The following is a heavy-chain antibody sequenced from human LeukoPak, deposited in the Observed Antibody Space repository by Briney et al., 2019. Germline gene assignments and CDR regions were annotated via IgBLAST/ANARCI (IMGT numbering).Heavy chain of an antibody. CDR3: VTNSGKRFGQ. CDR2: IRQDGSEK. J-gene: IGHJ4*02. V-gene: IGHV3-7*01. Sequence: GGSLRLSCAASGFTFDDYAMHWVRQAPGKGLEYMANIRQDGSEKYYMDSVKGRFTISRDNAKNALYLQMNSLRAEDTAVYYCVTNSGKRFGQWGQGTLVTVSS. CDR1: GFTFDDYA. D-gene: IGHD3-16*01.